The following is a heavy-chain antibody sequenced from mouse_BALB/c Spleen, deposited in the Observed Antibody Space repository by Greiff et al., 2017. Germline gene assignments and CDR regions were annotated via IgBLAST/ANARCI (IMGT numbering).Heavy chain of an antibody. CDR2: IWGGGGT. CDR3: AGYRYNGTGFDY. CDR1: GFSLSRYS. J-gene: IGHJ2*01. V-gene: IGHV2-6-4*01. Sequence: VQGVESGPGLVAPSQSLSITCTVSGFSLSRYSVHWVRQPPGKGLEWLGMIWGGGGTDYNSALKSRLSISRDNSKSQVFLKMTNLQTDDTAMYYCAGYRYNGTGFDYWGQGTTLTVSS. D-gene: IGHD3-3*01.